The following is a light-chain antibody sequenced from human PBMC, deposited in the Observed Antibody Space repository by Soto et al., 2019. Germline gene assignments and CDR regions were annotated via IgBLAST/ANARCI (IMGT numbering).Light chain of an antibody. J-gene: IGLJ2*01. CDR3: CSYAGRSNVL. CDR1: SSDVGNYNL. CDR2: EVN. Sequence: QSALTQPASVSGSPGQSITISCTGTSSDVGNYNLVSWYQQHPGRAPKLIIFEVNKRPSGVSNRFAGSKSGNTASLAISGLQADDEADYHCCSYAGRSNVLCGGGTKLTVL. V-gene: IGLV2-23*02.